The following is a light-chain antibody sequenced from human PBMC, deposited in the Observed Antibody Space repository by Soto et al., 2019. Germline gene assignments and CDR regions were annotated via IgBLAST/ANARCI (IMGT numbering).Light chain of an antibody. CDR2: DVS. CDR1: SSDVGYYNR. Sequence: QSALTQPPSVSGSPAQSVAISCTGTSSDVGYYNRVSWYQQPPGTAPKLMIYDVSNRPSGIPDRFSGSKSGNAASLTISGLQAEDEADYYCSSYTTSSTYVFGTGTKVTVL. CDR3: SSYTTSSTYV. V-gene: IGLV2-18*02. J-gene: IGLJ1*01.